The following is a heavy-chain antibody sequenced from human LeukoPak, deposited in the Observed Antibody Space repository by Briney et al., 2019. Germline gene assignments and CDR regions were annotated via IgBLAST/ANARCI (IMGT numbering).Heavy chain of an antibody. CDR1: GFTFSSYS. D-gene: IGHD3-22*01. V-gene: IGHV3-21*01. Sequence: GGSLRLSCAASGFTFSSYSMNWVRQAPRKGLEWVSSISSSSSYIYYADSVKGRFTISRDNAKNSLYLQMNSLRAEDTAVYYCAREDLLSLEVVITRGLDYWGQGTLVTVSS. CDR2: ISSSSSYI. CDR3: AREDLLSLEVVITRGLDY. J-gene: IGHJ4*02.